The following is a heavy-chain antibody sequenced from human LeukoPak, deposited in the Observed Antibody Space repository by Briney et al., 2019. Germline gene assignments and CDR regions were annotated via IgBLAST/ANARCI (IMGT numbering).Heavy chain of an antibody. V-gene: IGHV3-66*01. CDR2: IYSAGTT. Sequence: GGSLRLSCAASGFTVSDNYVSWVRQAPGKGLEWVALIYSAGTTHADSVRGRFTISRDKSKNMLYLQMNSLRAEDTAVYFCARAQGGKIQLWDYYFDYWGQGTLVTVSS. D-gene: IGHD5-18*01. CDR1: GFTVSDNY. CDR3: ARAQGGKIQLWDYYFDY. J-gene: IGHJ4*02.